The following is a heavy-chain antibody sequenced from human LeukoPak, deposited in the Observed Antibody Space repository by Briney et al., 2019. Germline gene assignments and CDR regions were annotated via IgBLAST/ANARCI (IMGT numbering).Heavy chain of an antibody. CDR2: IYHTGTT. J-gene: IGHJ4*02. V-gene: IGHV4-4*02. Sequence: SEPLSLTCAVSGGSIMTTHWWSWVRQPPGKGLEWIGEIYHTGTTNYSPSLKSRLIISVDTSTNQFSLKLSSVTAADTATYYCAAWGVDYGGNFDYSDYWGQGTLVTVSA. CDR3: AAWGVDYGGNFDYSDY. D-gene: IGHD4-23*01. CDR1: GGSIMTTHW.